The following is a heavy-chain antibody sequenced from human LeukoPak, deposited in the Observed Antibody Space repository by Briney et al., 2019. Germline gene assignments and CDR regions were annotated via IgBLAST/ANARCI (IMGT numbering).Heavy chain of an antibody. J-gene: IGHJ4*02. Sequence: GGSLRLSCVASGFAFRNYWMYWVRQGPGKGLVWLSRINPDGSTTTYADSVKGRSTISRDNAKNSLYLQMNSLRAEDTALYYCAKMGGDYVFDYWGQGTLVTVSS. V-gene: IGHV3-74*01. CDR2: INPDGSTT. CDR1: GFAFRNYW. D-gene: IGHD4-17*01. CDR3: AKMGGDYVFDY.